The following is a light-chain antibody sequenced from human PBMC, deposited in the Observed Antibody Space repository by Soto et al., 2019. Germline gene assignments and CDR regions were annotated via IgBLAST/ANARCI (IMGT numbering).Light chain of an antibody. J-gene: IGLJ2*01. CDR2: EVS. Sequence: QSALTQPASVSGSPGQSITISCTGTSSDVGGYKYVSWYQQHPGKAPKLINYEVSNRPSGVPNRFSASKSGNTASLTISGLQAEDEADYFCSSFSSTTATTVVFGGGTKLTVL. CDR1: SSDVGGYKY. CDR3: SSFSSTTATTVV. V-gene: IGLV2-14*01.